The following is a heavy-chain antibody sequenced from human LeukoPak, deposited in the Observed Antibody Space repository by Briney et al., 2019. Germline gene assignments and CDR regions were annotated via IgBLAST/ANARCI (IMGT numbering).Heavy chain of an antibody. D-gene: IGHD3-22*01. J-gene: IGHJ4*02. CDR2: MNPNSGNT. Sequence: NWXXXXXXQGLEWXXWMNPNSGNTGYAQKFQGRVTMTRNTSISTAYMELSSLRSEDTAVYYCARVQYYYDSSGNFDYWGQGTLVTVSS. V-gene: IGHV1-8*01. CDR3: ARVQYYYDSSGNFDY.